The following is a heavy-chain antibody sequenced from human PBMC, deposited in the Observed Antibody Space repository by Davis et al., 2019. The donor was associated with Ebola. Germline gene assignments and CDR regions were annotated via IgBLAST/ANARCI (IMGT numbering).Heavy chain of an antibody. V-gene: IGHV1-8*02. CDR1: GYTFNLYG. D-gene: IGHD7-27*01. CDR2: MNPTSGYT. Sequence: AASVKVSCKASGYTFNLYGISWVRQATGQGLEWMGWMNPTSGYTGYAQKFQDRVTMTRDTFASTVYMELSSLRSEDTAVYYCARGPSGTGDWFDPWGQGTLVTVSS. CDR3: ARGPSGTGDWFDP. J-gene: IGHJ5*02.